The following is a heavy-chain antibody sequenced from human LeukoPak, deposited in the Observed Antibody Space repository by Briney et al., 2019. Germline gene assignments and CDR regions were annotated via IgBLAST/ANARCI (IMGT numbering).Heavy chain of an antibody. CDR1: GFTFSSYA. CDR2: ISYDGSNK. V-gene: IGHV3-30*04. Sequence: GRSLRLSCAASGFTFSSYAMHWVRQAPGKGLEWVAVISYDGSNKYYADSVKGRFTISRDNSKNTLYLQMNSLRAEDTAVYYCASRGYDILTGYLYFDYWGQGTLVTVSS. D-gene: IGHD3-9*01. CDR3: ASRGYDILTGYLYFDY. J-gene: IGHJ4*02.